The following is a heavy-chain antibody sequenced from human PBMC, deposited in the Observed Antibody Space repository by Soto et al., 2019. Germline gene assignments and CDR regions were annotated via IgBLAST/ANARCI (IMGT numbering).Heavy chain of an antibody. Sequence: DPGKVSCKAWEYPVRSSAMHWLRQAPGQSLEWMGWINAGNGNTKYSQKFQGRVTITRDTSASTAYMELSSLRSEDTAVYYCARELQGLYYFDDWGLGTLVTV. V-gene: IGHV1-3*01. D-gene: IGHD4-4*01. CDR1: EYPVRSSA. J-gene: IGHJ4*02. CDR2: INAGNGNT. CDR3: ARELQGLYYFDD.